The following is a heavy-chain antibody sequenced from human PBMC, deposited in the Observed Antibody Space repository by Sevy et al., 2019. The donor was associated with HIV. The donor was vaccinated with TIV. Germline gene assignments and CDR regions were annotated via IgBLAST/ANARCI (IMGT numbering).Heavy chain of an antibody. CDR2: ISWNSAFI. Sequence: GGSLRLSCAVYGFSFDDYAMHWVRQVPGKGLEWVAGISWNSAFIGYADSVKGRYTISRDNAKNSLYLQINSLIPEDTALYYCVKDGGSGSGPSAEYFHYWGQGTLVTVSS. CDR1: GFSFDDYA. V-gene: IGHV3-9*01. CDR3: VKDGGSGSGPSAEYFHY. D-gene: IGHD6-19*01. J-gene: IGHJ1*01.